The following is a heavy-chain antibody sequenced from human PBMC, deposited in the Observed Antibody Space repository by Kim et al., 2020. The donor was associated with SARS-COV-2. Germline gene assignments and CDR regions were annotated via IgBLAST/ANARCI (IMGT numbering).Heavy chain of an antibody. CDR2: IYPGASNT. CDR3: ARFYVNSGYYLLY. J-gene: IGHJ4*02. D-gene: IGHD3-22*01. CDR1: GYSFTNYW. V-gene: IGHV5-51*01. Sequence: GESLKISCQGSGYSFTNYWIGWVRQMPGKGLEWMGIIYPGASNTIYSPSFQGQVTISADKSVSTAYLQLSSLKASDTAMYYCARFYVNSGYYLLYWGQGTLVTVSS.